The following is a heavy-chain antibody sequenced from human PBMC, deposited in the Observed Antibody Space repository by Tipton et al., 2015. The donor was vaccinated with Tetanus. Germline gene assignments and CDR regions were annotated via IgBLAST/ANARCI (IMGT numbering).Heavy chain of an antibody. D-gene: IGHD3-16*02. CDR1: GFTFDKYA. J-gene: IGHJ4*02. CDR3: ARDYPDFDY. CDR2: VSHDGSNK. V-gene: IGHV3-30*14. Sequence: SLRLSCAASGFTFDKYAVHYVRQAPGKGLEWMAVVSHDGSNKWHADSVKGRFTISRDNSKNTLYLQMSNLRAEDTAVYYCARDYPDFDYWGQGTLVTVSS.